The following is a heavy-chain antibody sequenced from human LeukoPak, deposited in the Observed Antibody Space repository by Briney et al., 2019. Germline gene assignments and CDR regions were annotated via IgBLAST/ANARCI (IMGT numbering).Heavy chain of an antibody. CDR3: VKGLRSSTLQPGMDV. J-gene: IGHJ6*02. Sequence: GGSLRLSCAVSGFTFSSYAMNWVRQAPGKGLEWVSGISGSGGSTYYADSVKGRFTISRDKSENTLYLQINSLRADDTAVYYCVKGLRSSTLQPGMDVWGQGTTVTVSS. CDR2: ISGSGGST. D-gene: IGHD6-13*01. CDR1: GFTFSSYA. V-gene: IGHV3-23*01.